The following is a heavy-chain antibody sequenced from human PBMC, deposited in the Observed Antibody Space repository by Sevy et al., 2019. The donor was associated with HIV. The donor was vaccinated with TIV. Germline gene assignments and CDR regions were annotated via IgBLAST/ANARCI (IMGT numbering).Heavy chain of an antibody. J-gene: IGHJ4*02. CDR2: IKQDGSEK. CDR1: GFTFSNYW. CDR3: ARLRGSYCLDY. Sequence: GGSLRLSCAASGFTFSNYWMSWVRQAPGKGLEWVANIKQDGSEKYYVDSVKGRFTISRDNAKNSLYLQMNSLRAEDTAVYYCARLRGSYCLDYWGLGTLVTVSS. D-gene: IGHD1-26*01. V-gene: IGHV3-7*01.